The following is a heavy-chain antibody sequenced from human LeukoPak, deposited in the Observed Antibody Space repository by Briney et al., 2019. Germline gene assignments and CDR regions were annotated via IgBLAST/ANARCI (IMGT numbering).Heavy chain of an antibody. D-gene: IGHD1/OR15-1a*01. CDR3: ARENNGYYYGMDV. V-gene: IGHV3-53*01. CDR2: IYSGGST. Sequence: GGSLRLSCAASGFTVSSNYMSWVRQALGKGLEWVSVIYSGGSTYYADSVKGRFTISRDNSKNTLYLQMNSLRAEDTAVYYCARENNGYYYGMDVWGQGTTVTVSS. J-gene: IGHJ6*02. CDR1: GFTVSSNY.